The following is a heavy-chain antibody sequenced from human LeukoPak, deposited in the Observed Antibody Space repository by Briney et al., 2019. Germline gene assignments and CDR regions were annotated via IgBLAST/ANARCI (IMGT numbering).Heavy chain of an antibody. D-gene: IGHD6-6*01. J-gene: IGHJ4*02. Sequence: PSETLSLTCTVSGGSISSGDYYWSWIRQPPGKGLEWIGYIYYSGSTYYNPSLKSRVTISVDRSKNQFSLKLSSVTAADTAVYYCARYTIAPRPGYFDYWGQGTLVTVSS. CDR2: IYYSGST. V-gene: IGHV4-30-4*08. CDR3: ARYTIAPRPGYFDY. CDR1: GGSISSGDYY.